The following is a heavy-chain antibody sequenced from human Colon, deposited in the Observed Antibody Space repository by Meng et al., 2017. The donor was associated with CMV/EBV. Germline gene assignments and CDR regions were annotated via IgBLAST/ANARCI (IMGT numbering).Heavy chain of an antibody. CDR3: ARDPCTSCCTPDFNYYGMDV. D-gene: IGHD2-2*02. Sequence: GESLKISCAASGFTFSNYAMHWVRQAPGKGLEWVAVISYDESIKYYADSVKGRFTISRDSSKNTVYLQMSSLRAEDTAVYYCARDPCTSCCTPDFNYYGMDVWGQGTTVTVSS. V-gene: IGHV3-30-3*01. CDR2: ISYDESIK. CDR1: GFTFSNYA. J-gene: IGHJ6*02.